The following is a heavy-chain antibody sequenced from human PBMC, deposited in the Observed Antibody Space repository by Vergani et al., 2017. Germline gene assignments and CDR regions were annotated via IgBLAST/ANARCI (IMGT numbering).Heavy chain of an antibody. CDR1: GGSFSGYY. CDR2: INHSGSN. CDR3: ARYNPRRSGFDI. D-gene: IGHD1-14*01. Sequence: QVQLQQWGAGLLKPSETLSLTCAVYGGSFSGYYWSWIRQPPGKGLEWIGEINHSGSNNYNPSLKSRFTIAVATSKNQLSLKLSSVTAADTAVYYCARYNPRRSGFDIWGQGTMVTVSS. V-gene: IGHV4-34*01. J-gene: IGHJ3*02.